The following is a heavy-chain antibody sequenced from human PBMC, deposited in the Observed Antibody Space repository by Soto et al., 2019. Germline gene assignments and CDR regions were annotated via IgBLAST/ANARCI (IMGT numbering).Heavy chain of an antibody. V-gene: IGHV1-69*02. CDR3: AQMWFGELWHGMDV. Sequence: QLVQSGAEVKKPGSSVKVSCKASGGDFNSYTLSWVRQAPGQGPEWMGTIIPILDVSKNAQKFQGRVTITADKSTSKVYMEVRSLKSEDTAIYYCAQMWFGELWHGMDVWGQGTTVTVSS. D-gene: IGHD3-10*01. CDR1: GGDFNSYT. J-gene: IGHJ6*02. CDR2: IIPILDVS.